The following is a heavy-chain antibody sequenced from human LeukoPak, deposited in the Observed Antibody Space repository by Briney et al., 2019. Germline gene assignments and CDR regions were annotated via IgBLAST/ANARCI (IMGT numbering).Heavy chain of an antibody. J-gene: IGHJ2*01. CDR3: ARHTGYDSSGMNWYFDL. CDR2: ITGSGATT. V-gene: IGHV3-23*01. CDR1: GFTFRNYA. D-gene: IGHD3-22*01. Sequence: GGSLRLSCAASGFTFRNYAVVWVRQAPGKGLEWVSAITGSGATTYYADSVRGRFTISRDNSKNTLYLQMNSLRAEVTAVYYCARHTGYDSSGMNWYFDLWGRGTLVTVSS.